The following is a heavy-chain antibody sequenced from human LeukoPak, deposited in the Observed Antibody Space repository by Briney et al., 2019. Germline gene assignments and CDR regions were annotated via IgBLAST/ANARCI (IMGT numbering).Heavy chain of an antibody. V-gene: IGHV3-66*01. CDR2: IYSGGST. CDR3: ARARYYDSSGYGYYFDY. CDR1: GFTVSINY. J-gene: IGHJ4*02. Sequence: GGSLRLSCAASGFTVSINYMSWVRQAPGKGLEWVSVIYSGGSTYYADSVKGRFTISRDNSKNTLYLQMNSLRAEDTAVYYCARARYYDSSGYGYYFDYWGQGTLVTVSS. D-gene: IGHD3-22*01.